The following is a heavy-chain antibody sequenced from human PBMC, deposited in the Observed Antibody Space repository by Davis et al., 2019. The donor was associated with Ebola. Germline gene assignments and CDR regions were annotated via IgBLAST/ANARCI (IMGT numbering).Heavy chain of an antibody. J-gene: IGHJ4*02. V-gene: IGHV5-51*01. CDR1: GYRFPSYW. Sequence: GGSLRLSCKGSGYRFPSYWIGWVRQMPGKGLEWMGIIYPDDSDTRYSPSFQGQVTISADESISTAYLQWSSLKASDTAMYYCARGTSLARNFDYWGQGTLVSVSS. CDR2: IYPDDSDT. CDR3: ARGTSLARNFDY. D-gene: IGHD3-3*02.